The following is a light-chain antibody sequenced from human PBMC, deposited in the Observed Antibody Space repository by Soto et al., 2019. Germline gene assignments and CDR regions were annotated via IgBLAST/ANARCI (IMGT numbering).Light chain of an antibody. CDR3: QSYDSSLNYV. Sequence: QSVLTQPPSVSGAPGQRVTISCTGSSSNIGAGYDVHWYQQLPGTAPKLLIYGNSNRPSGVPDRFSGSKSGTSASLAITGLRAEDEADYYCQSYDSSLNYVFGTGTKLTVL. CDR1: SSNIGAGYD. V-gene: IGLV1-40*01. J-gene: IGLJ1*01. CDR2: GNS.